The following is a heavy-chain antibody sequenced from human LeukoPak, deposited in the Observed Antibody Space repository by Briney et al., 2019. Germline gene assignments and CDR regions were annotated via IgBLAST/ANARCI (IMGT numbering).Heavy chain of an antibody. V-gene: IGHV3-7*01. D-gene: IGHD2-21*01. J-gene: IGHJ5*01. CDR3: ATAVSIAGDS. CDR1: GFSFNSNW. CDR2: IKPDSSET. Sequence: GGSLRLSCAASGFSFNSNWMSWFRQAPGKGLEWVAHIKPDSSETYYVDSVKGRFTISRDNAEKLVYLRMNSLRAEDTAVYYCATAVSIAGDSWGQGTLVTVSS.